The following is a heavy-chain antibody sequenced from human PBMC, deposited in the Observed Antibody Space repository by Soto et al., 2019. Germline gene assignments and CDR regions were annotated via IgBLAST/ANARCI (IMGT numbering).Heavy chain of an antibody. V-gene: IGHV1-69*06. CDR1: GGSLSTNP. D-gene: IGHD2-15*01. J-gene: IGHJ4*02. CDR2: TGSGTGPG. Sequence: ASVKVSCKASGGSLSTNPISWVRQAPGQGLEWMGGTGSGTGPGNHAQKFQGRLTVTADKSTSTVCMELTNLSSEDTAVYYCARRDSGGFYRFFDSWGQGTLVTVSS. CDR3: ARRDSGGFYRFFDS.